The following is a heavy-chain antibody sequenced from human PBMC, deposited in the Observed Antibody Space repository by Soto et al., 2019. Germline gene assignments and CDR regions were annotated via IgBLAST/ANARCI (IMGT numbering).Heavy chain of an antibody. CDR2: VHESGST. CDR1: CDAIINFY. V-gene: IGHV4-59*03. D-gene: IGHD1-20*01. J-gene: IGHJ4*02. Sequence: PSETLSLTCSFSCDAIINFYWSWIRQTPGRGLEWIGCVHESGSTDYNPSLKGRVTISLHTSKSQFSLSLRSATAADTATYYCARGTRALITSFFAYWGQGIPVTVSS. CDR3: ARGTRALITSFFAY.